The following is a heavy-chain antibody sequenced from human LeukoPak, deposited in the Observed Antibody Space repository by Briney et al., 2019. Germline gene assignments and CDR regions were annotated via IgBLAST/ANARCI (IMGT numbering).Heavy chain of an antibody. D-gene: IGHD6-19*01. V-gene: IGHV4-39*07. CDR2: IYYSGST. J-gene: IGHJ4*02. CDR3: ARNFSSGWFDY. CDR1: GGSISSSNYY. Sequence: SETLSLTCTVSGGSISSSNYYRGWIRQPPGKGLEWIGSIYYSGSTSYNPSLKSRVTISVDTSKNQFSLKLSSVTAADTAVYCCARNFSSGWFDYWGQGTLVTVSS.